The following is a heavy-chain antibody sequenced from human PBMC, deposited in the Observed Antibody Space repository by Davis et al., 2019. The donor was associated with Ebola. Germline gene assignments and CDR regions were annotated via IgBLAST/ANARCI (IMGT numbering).Heavy chain of an antibody. J-gene: IGHJ6*02. D-gene: IGHD2-2*02. CDR2: ISSNGGST. Sequence: GESLKISCSASGFTFSSYAMHWVRQAPGKGLEYVSAISSNGGSTYYADSVKGRFTISRDNSKNTLYLQMNSLRAEDTAVYYCAREGCKYQLLYGCDSGLGFYYYYGMDVWGQGTTVTVSS. V-gene: IGHV3-64*04. CDR3: AREGCKYQLLYGCDSGLGFYYYYGMDV. CDR1: GFTFSSYA.